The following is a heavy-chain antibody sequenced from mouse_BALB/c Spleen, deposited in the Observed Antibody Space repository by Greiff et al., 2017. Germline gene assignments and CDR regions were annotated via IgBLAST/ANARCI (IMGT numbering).Heavy chain of an antibody. CDR2: ISSGGSYT. Sequence: DVKLVESGGGLVKPGGSLKLSCAASGFTFSSYTMSWVRQTPEKRLEWVATISSGGSYTYYPDSVKGRFTISRDNAKNTLYLQMSSLKSEDTAMYYCTRDHRDGNPYYAMDYWGQGTSVTVSS. CDR3: TRDHRDGNPYYAMDY. V-gene: IGHV5-6-4*01. J-gene: IGHJ4*01. CDR1: GFTFSSYT. D-gene: IGHD2-1*01.